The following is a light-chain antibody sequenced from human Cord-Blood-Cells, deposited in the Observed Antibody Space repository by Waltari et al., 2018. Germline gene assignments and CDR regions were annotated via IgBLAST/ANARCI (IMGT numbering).Light chain of an antibody. J-gene: IGKJ2*01. CDR1: QRIISW. Sequence: DIQMTQSPSTLSASVGVRVTITCRASQRIISWLAWYQQKPGKAPKLLIYDASSLESGVPSRFSGSGSGTEFTLTISSLQPDDFATYYCQQYNSYSTFGQGTKLEIK. CDR2: DAS. CDR3: QQYNSYST. V-gene: IGKV1-5*01.